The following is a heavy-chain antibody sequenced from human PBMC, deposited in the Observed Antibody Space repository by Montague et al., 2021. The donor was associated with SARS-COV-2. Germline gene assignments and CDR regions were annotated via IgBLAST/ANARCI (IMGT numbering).Heavy chain of an antibody. CDR3: ARDGRRLYTYGSLDH. CDR1: GGSISSSSYY. V-gene: IGHV4-39*02. D-gene: IGHD5-18*01. Sequence: SETLSLTCTVSGGSISSSSYYWGWIRQPPGKGLEWIGNIYYSGNTYYNPSLKSRVTISVDTSKNQFSLKLSSVTAADTAVYYCARDGRRLYTYGSLDHWGQGILVTVSS. CDR2: IYYSGNT. J-gene: IGHJ4*02.